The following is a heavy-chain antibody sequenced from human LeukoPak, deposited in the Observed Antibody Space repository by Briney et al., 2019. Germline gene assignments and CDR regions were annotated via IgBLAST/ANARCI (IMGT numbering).Heavy chain of an antibody. CDR2: INPNSGGI. V-gene: IGHV1-2*02. CDR1: GYTFTGYY. CDR3: ARKGGGTMVRYNWFDP. D-gene: IGHD3-10*01. J-gene: IGHJ5*02. Sequence: GASVKVSCKASGYTFTGYYMHWVRQAPGQGLEWMGWINPNSGGINYAQKFQGRVAMTRDTSISTAYMELSRLRSDDTAVYYCARKGGGTMVRYNWFDPWGQGTLVTVSS.